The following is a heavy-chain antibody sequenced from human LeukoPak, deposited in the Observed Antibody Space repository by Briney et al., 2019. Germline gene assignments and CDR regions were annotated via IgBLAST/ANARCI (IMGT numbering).Heavy chain of an antibody. J-gene: IGHJ4*02. D-gene: IGHD3-3*01. Sequence: GGSLRLSCAASGFTFSSYSMNWVRQAPGKGLEWVSYISSSSSTIYYADSVKGRFTISRDNAKNSLYLQMNSLRAEDTAVYYCARDPYYDFWSGYHPVYFDYWGQGTLVTVSS. CDR1: GFTFSSYS. CDR3: ARDPYYDFWSGYHPVYFDY. V-gene: IGHV3-48*04. CDR2: ISSSSSTI.